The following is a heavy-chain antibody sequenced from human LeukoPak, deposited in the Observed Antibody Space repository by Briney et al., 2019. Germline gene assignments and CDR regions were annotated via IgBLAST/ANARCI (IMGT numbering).Heavy chain of an antibody. Sequence: SVKVSCKASGGTFSSYAISWVRQAPGQGLEWMGRIIPILGIANYAQKFQGRVTITADKSTSTAYMELSSLRSEDTAVYYCARVDSTAAGSWFDPWGQGTLVTVSS. CDR2: IIPILGIA. CDR1: GGTFSSYA. D-gene: IGHD6-13*01. CDR3: ARVDSTAAGSWFDP. J-gene: IGHJ5*02. V-gene: IGHV1-69*04.